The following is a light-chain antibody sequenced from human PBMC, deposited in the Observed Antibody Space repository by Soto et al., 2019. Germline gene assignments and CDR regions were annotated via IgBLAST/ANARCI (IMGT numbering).Light chain of an antibody. CDR3: QQYNNWPLT. V-gene: IGKV3-15*01. CDR1: QSVATN. Sequence: VLTQSPTTVSVFPGERATLPCGASQSVATNLAWYQQRPGQAPRLLIYGASKRAIGLPARFSGSGSGTEFTLTITSLQSEDFAVYYCQQYNNWPLTFGGGTKVDIK. CDR2: GAS. J-gene: IGKJ4*01.